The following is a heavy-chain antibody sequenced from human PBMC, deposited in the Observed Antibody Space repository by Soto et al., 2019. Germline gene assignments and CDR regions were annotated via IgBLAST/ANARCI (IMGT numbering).Heavy chain of an antibody. CDR3: ASYYGSGSYYNWFDP. CDR1: GGSFSGYY. D-gene: IGHD3-10*01. Sequence: SETLSLTCAVYGGSFSGYYWSWIRQPPGKGLEWIGEINHSGSTNYNPSLKSRVTISVDTSKNQFSLKLSSVTAADTAVYYCASYYGSGSYYNWFDPWGQGTLGTVSS. V-gene: IGHV4-34*01. J-gene: IGHJ5*02. CDR2: INHSGST.